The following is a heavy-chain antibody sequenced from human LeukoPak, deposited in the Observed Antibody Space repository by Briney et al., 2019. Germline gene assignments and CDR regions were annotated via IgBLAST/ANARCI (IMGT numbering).Heavy chain of an antibody. J-gene: IGHJ4*02. V-gene: IGHV3-74*01. CDR1: GFTFSSYW. CDR3: ARGEYYYGYYFDY. Sequence: PGGSLRLSCAASGFTFSSYWMHWVRHAPGKGLGWVSRINSDGSSTSYADSVNGRFTISTDNAKNTLYLQMNSLRAEDTAVYYCARGEYYYGYYFDYWGQGTLVTVSS. CDR2: INSDGSST. D-gene: IGHD3-10*01.